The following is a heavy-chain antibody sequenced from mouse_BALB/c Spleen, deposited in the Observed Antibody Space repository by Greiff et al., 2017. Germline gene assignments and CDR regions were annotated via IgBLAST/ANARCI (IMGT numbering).Heavy chain of an antibody. CDR2: IWAGGST. J-gene: IGHJ3*01. V-gene: IGHV2-9*02. CDR3: ASNWERFAY. Sequence: VHLVESGPGLVAPSQSLSITCTVSGFSLTRYGVPWVRQPPGKGLEWLGVIWAGGSTNYNSALMSRLSISKDNSKSQVFLKMNSLQTDDTAMYYCASNWERFAYWGQGTLVTVSA. D-gene: IGHD4-1*01. CDR1: GFSLTRYG.